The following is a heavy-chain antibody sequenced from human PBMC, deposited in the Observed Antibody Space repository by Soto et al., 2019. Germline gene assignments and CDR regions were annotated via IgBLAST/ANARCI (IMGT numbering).Heavy chain of an antibody. CDR2: IIHSEST. CDR3: ARRRPTDGRWEFANYYGMDV. Sequence: SETLSLTCAVYGGSVSAYYWSWVRQPPGKGLEWIGEIIHSESTKYNPSLKSRVTISVDTSKNQFSLKLGSVTAADTAVYYCARRRPTDGRWEFANYYGMDVWGQGTTVTVSS. V-gene: IGHV4-34*12. J-gene: IGHJ6*02. CDR1: GGSVSAYY. D-gene: IGHD1-26*01.